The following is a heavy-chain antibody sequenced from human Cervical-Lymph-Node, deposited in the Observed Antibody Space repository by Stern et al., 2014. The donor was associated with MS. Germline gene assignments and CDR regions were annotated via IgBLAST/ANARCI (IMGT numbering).Heavy chain of an antibody. J-gene: IGHJ6*02. Sequence: EVQLEESGGGLVQPGGSLRLSCAASGFTFSSYDMHWVRQGTGQGLEWVSVIGFVGDTYYPDSVKGRFTISRDNAKNSLYLQMNSLRAGDTAVYYCARAAEGSWVDVWGQGTTVTVSS. CDR2: IGFVGDT. V-gene: IGHV3-13*01. CDR3: ARAAEGSWVDV. CDR1: GFTFSSYD. D-gene: IGHD3-16*01.